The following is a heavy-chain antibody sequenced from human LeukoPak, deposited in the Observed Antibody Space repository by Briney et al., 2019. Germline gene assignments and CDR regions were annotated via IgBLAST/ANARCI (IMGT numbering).Heavy chain of an antibody. Sequence: GASVKVSCKASGYSFVGYGITWVRRAPGQGLEWMGWFNPENGNTNYAQKVQGRVTMTTDTSTSTAYMELRSLRSDDTAVYYCARDEGVTIFGVVIRGHAFDIWGQGTMVTVSS. D-gene: IGHD3-3*01. V-gene: IGHV1-18*01. CDR3: ARDEGVTIFGVVIRGHAFDI. CDR1: GYSFVGYG. J-gene: IGHJ3*02. CDR2: FNPENGNT.